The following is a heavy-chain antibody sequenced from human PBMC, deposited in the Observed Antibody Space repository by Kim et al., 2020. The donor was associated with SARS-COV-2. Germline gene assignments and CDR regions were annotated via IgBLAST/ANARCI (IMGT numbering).Heavy chain of an antibody. CDR3: ASVSSGYLNYYYGMDV. CDR1: GYTFTSYA. CDR2: INAGNGNT. J-gene: IGHJ6*02. Sequence: ASVKVSCKASGYTFTSYAMHWVRQAPGQRLEWMGWINAGNGNTKYSQKFQGRVTITRDTSASTAYMELSSLRSEDTAVYYCASVSSGYLNYYYGMDVWGQATTVTVSS. V-gene: IGHV1-3*01. D-gene: IGHD3-22*01.